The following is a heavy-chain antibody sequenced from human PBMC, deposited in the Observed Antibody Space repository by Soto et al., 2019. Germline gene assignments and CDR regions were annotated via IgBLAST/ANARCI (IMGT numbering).Heavy chain of an antibody. CDR3: ARVGAIAAAAGDN. CDR2: ISAYNGNT. V-gene: IGHV1-18*01. Sequence: PGEGLEWMGWISAYNGNTDYAQKFQGRVTMTTDTSTSTAYMELRSLRSDDTAVYYCARVGAIAAAAGDNWGQGTLVTVSS. D-gene: IGHD6-13*01. J-gene: IGHJ4*02.